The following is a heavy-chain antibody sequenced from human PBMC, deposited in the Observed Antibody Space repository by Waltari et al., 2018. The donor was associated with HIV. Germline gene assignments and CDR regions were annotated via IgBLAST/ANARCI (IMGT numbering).Heavy chain of an antibody. J-gene: IGHJ5*02. Sequence: EVQLVQSGAEVKKPGESLKISCKGSGYSFTSYWIGWVRQMPGKGLEWMGIIYPGDSDTRYSPSFQGQVTISADKSISTAYLQWSSLKASDTAMYYCARAPEWYYYDSSGYSWFDPWGQGTLVTVSS. CDR1: GYSFTSYW. CDR3: ARAPEWYYYDSSGYSWFDP. CDR2: IYPGDSDT. D-gene: IGHD3-22*01. V-gene: IGHV5-51*01.